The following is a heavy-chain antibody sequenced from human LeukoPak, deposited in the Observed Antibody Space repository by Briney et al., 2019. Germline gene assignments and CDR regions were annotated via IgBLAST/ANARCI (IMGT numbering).Heavy chain of an antibody. J-gene: IGHJ3*02. V-gene: IGHV4-59*01. CDR2: IYYSGST. CDR1: GGSISSYY. D-gene: IGHD6-19*01. Sequence: SETLSLTCTVSGGSISSYYWSWIRQPPGKGLEWIGYIYYSGSTNYNPSLKSRVTISVDTSKNQFSLKLSSVTAADTAVYYCARVGWFHAFDIWGQGTMVTVSS. CDR3: ARVGWFHAFDI.